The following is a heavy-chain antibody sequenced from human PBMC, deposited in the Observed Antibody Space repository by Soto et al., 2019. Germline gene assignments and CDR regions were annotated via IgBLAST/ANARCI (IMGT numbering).Heavy chain of an antibody. D-gene: IGHD1-1*01. V-gene: IGHV1-18*01. CDR3: ARGRYGDY. Sequence: QVHLVQSGAEVKKPGASVKVSCKGSGYGFTTYGITWVRQAPGQGLESMAWISAHNGNTNYAQKLQGRVTVTRDTSTGTAYMELRSLRSDDTAVYYCARGRYGDYWGQGALVTVSS. CDR1: GYGFTTYG. CDR2: ISAHNGNT. J-gene: IGHJ4*02.